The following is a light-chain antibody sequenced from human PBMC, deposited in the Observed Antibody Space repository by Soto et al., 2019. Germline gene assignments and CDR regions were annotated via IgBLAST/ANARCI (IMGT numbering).Light chain of an antibody. Sequence: QSVLTQPPSVSEAPRQRVTISSSGSSSNIGNNAVNWYQQLPGKAPKLLIYYDDLLPSGVSDRFSGSKSGTSASLAISGLQSEDEADYYCAAWDDSLNGVVFGGGTTLTVL. V-gene: IGLV1-36*01. J-gene: IGLJ2*01. CDR3: AAWDDSLNGVV. CDR2: YDD. CDR1: SSNIGNNA.